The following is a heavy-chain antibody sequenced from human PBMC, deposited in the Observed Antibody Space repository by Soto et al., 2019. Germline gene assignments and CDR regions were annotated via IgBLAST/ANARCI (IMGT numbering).Heavy chain of an antibody. Sequence: LRLSCAASGFTFSSYGMHWVRQAPGKGLEWVAVIWYDGSNKYYADSVKGRFTISRDNSKNTLYLQMNSLRAEDTAVYYCARDRLAVAGNYYYYYGMDVWGQGTTVTVSS. D-gene: IGHD6-19*01. CDR3: ARDRLAVAGNYYYYYGMDV. CDR2: IWYDGSNK. V-gene: IGHV3-33*01. J-gene: IGHJ6*02. CDR1: GFTFSSYG.